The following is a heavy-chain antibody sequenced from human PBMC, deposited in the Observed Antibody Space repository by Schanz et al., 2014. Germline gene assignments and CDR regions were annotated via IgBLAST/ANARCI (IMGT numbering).Heavy chain of an antibody. CDR1: GFNFSDYA. CDR2: ISGGGGTT. J-gene: IGHJ3*02. V-gene: IGHV3-23*01. D-gene: IGHD3-10*01. CDR3: AKGRFGELSAFDI. Sequence: EVHLLESGGGLVPPGGSLRLSCAASGFNFSDYAMCWVRQAPGKGLEWVSAISGGGGTTYYADSVKGRFTISRDNSKSTLYLQMSSLRAEDTAVYYCAKGRFGELSAFDIWGQGTMVTVSS.